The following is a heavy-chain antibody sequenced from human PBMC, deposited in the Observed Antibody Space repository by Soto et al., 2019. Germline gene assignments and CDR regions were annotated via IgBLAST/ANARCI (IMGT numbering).Heavy chain of an antibody. CDR2: IKQDGSEK. CDR3: ARDPGEYSSSFGDY. D-gene: IGHD6-6*01. Sequence: EVQLVESGGGLVQPGGSLRLSCAASGFTFSSYWMSWVRQAPGKGLEWVANIKQDGSEKYYVDSVKGRFTISRDNAKNSLYLQMNSLRAEDTAVYYCARDPGEYSSSFGDYWGQGTLVTVSS. V-gene: IGHV3-7*03. J-gene: IGHJ4*02. CDR1: GFTFSSYW.